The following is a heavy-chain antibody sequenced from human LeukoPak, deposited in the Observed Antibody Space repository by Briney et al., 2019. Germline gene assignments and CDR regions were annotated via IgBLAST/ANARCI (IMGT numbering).Heavy chain of an antibody. CDR3: ARDGVSASSFLDY. Sequence: ASVKVSCKASGYTFYNYGISWMRQAPGQGLEWMGWISGYNGNTKYLQNLQGRVTVTTDTSTSTVYMELRSLRSDDTAVYYCARDGVSASSFLDYWGQGTLVTVSS. CDR2: ISGYNGNT. CDR1: GYTFYNYG. V-gene: IGHV1-18*01. J-gene: IGHJ4*02. D-gene: IGHD3-3*01.